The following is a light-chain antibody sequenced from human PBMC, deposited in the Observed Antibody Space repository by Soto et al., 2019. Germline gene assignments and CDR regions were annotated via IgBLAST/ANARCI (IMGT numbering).Light chain of an antibody. CDR2: DAA. CDR1: QNINKR. CDR3: QQYNIHWT. V-gene: IGKV1-5*01. Sequence: DIQMTQSPSTLSASVGDRVTITCRASQNINKRVAWYQQKPGKAPNVLIYDAATLESGVPSRFNGSASGTEFTLTISSLQPDDFATYYCQQYNIHWTFGEGTKVERK. J-gene: IGKJ1*01.